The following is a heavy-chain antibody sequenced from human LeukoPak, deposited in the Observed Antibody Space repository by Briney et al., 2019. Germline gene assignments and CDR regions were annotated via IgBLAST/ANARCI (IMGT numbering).Heavy chain of an antibody. V-gene: IGHV4-30-4*08. D-gene: IGHD5-18*01. CDR3: ARVDNSYGPSGGVDY. CDR2: IYYSGST. CDR1: GGSISSGDYY. Sequence: SETLSLTRTVSGGSISSGDYYWSWIRQPPGKGLEWIGYIYYSGSTYYNPSLKSRVTISVDTSKNQFSLKLSSVTAADTAVYYCARVDNSYGPSGGVDYWGQGTLVTVSS. J-gene: IGHJ4*02.